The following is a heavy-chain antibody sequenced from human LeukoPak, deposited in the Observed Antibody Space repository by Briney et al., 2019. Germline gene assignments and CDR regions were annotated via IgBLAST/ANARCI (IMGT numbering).Heavy chain of an antibody. V-gene: IGHV4-59*08. D-gene: IGHD3-3*01. Sequence: SETLSLTCTVSGGSISSYYWSWIRQPPGKGLEWIGYIYYSGSTNYNPSLKSRVTISVDTSKNQFSLKLSSVTAADTAVYYCARGILDYDFWSGYYTGLVDYWGQGTPVTVSS. CDR2: IYYSGST. J-gene: IGHJ4*02. CDR3: ARGILDYDFWSGYYTGLVDY. CDR1: GGSISSYY.